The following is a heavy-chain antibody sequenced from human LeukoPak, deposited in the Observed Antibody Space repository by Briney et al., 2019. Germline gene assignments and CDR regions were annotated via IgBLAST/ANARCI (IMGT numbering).Heavy chain of an antibody. V-gene: IGHV4-59*01. CDR1: GGSISSYY. J-gene: IGHJ5*02. D-gene: IGHD3-10*01. CDR2: IYYSGST. CDR3: ARVRGSGSYYNWGTGQFDP. Sequence: PSETLSLTCTVSGGSISSYYWSWIRQPPGKGLEWIGYIYYSGSTNYNPSLKSRVTISVDTSKNQFSLKLSSVTAADTAVYYCARVRGSGSYYNWGTGQFDPWGQGTLVTVSS.